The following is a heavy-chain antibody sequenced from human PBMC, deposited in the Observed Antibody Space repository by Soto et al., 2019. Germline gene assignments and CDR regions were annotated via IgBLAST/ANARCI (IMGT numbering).Heavy chain of an antibody. V-gene: IGHV3-30*04. CDR2: ISYDGSNA. Sequence: GGSLMPCCTASGISFSTYSMYWVPQAPGNGLEGVAIISYDGSNAQYADSVKGRFTVARDNSKNTLYLQMHSLTAEDTAVYYCARDGGGFGELLLNSYDAFDLWGQGKMVTVSS. D-gene: IGHD3-10*01. J-gene: IGHJ3*01. CDR1: GISFSTYS. CDR3: ARDGGGFGELLLNSYDAFDL.